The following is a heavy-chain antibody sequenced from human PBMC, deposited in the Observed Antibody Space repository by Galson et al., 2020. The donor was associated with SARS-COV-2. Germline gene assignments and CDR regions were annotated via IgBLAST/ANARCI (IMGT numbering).Heavy chain of an antibody. CDR2: IFRSVHT. J-gene: IGHJ1*01. D-gene: IGHD3-3*01. CDR1: GDSITESNYY. V-gene: IGHV4-39*07. CDR3: ARVFAKKSTSDFYF. Sequence: SQTRSLTCTVSGDSITESNYYWGWIRQPPGKGLEWIGNIFRSVHTFYSPSLKSRLTLSVDTSKNQLSLKLTSVTAAATDLYYCARVFAKKSTSDFYFWGQGAMVTVSS.